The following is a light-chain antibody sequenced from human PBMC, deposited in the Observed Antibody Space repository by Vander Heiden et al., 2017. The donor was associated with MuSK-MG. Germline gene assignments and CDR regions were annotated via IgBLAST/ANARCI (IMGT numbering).Light chain of an antibody. V-gene: IGKV1-39*01. CDR1: ENSNNY. J-gene: IGKJ3*01. Sequence: IQMTHSPLSPSAAVGDRVTLTCRASENSNNYLNWYQQRPGKAPKLLILAASRLDIGLPSRSSGSGSGPDFTLTITSRQPEDFAPYYCQQSDNTPRLTFGRGTKVDIK. CDR3: QQSDNTPRLT. CDR2: AAS.